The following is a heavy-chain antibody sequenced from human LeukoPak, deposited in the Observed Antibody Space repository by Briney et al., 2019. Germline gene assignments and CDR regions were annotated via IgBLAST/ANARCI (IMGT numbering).Heavy chain of an antibody. D-gene: IGHD3-16*01. Sequence: ASLRLSCVASGFPFSTPAMCWVRKALGKGLEWVSSIDITGGATWLAVTVTGQFTISRDNSKITLYLQMTSVIVEDTALYYCANEIRPNDYWGQGTLVSVSS. J-gene: IGHJ4*02. CDR2: IDITGGAT. CDR1: GFPFSTPA. V-gene: IGHV3-23*01. CDR3: ANEIRPNDY.